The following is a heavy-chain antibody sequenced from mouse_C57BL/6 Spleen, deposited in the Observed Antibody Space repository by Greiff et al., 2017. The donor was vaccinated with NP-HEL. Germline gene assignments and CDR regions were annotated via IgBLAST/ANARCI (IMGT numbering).Heavy chain of an antibody. CDR1: GYSFTGYY. D-gene: IGHD2-4*01. CDR3: ARGGGLRLGSGAMDY. J-gene: IGHJ4*01. Sequence: VQLHQSGPELVKPGASVKISCKASGYSFTGYYMNWVKQSPEKSLEWIGEINPSTGGTTYNQQLKAKATLTVDKYSSTAYMQLKSLTSEDSAVYYCARGGGLRLGSGAMDYWGQGTSVTVSS. CDR2: INPSTGGT. V-gene: IGHV1-42*01.